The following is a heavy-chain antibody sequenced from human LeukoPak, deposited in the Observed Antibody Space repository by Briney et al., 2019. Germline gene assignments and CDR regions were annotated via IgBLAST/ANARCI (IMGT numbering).Heavy chain of an antibody. J-gene: IGHJ6*03. CDR1: GFTFSSYG. V-gene: IGHV3-21*01. CDR3: ARDPYSSGWYVGYYYYYMDV. D-gene: IGHD6-19*01. Sequence: PGGSLRLSCEASGFTFSSYGMTWVRQAPGKGLEWVSSISSTSSYIYYADSVKSRFTISRDNAKNSLYLQMNSLRAEDTAVYYCARDPYSSGWYVGYYYYYMDVWGKGTTVTVSS. CDR2: ISSTSSYI.